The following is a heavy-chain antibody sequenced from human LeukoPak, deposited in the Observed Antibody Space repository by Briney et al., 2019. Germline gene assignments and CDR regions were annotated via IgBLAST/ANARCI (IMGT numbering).Heavy chain of an antibody. CDR3: ARETGTTYFDY. V-gene: IGHV3-48*01. CDR2: ISSSSSTI. Sequence: GGSLRLSCAASGFTFSSYSMNWVRQAPGKGLEWVSYISSSSSTIYSADSVKGRFTISRDNAKNSLYLQMNSLRAEDTAVYYCARETGTTYFDYWGQGTLVTVSS. CDR1: GFTFSSYS. J-gene: IGHJ4*02. D-gene: IGHD1-14*01.